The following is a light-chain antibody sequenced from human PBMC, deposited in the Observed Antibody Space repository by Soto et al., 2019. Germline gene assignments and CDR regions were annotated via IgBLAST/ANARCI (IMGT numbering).Light chain of an antibody. CDR3: QSYDSSLSGVV. J-gene: IGLJ2*01. CDR2: GNS. V-gene: IGLV1-40*01. CDR1: SSNIGAGYD. Sequence: QSVLTQPTSVSGAPGQRVTISCTGSSSNIGAGYDVHWYQQLPGTAPKLLIYGNSNRPSGVPDRFSGSKSGTSASLAITGLQADDEADYYCQSYDSSLSGVVFGGGTQLTVL.